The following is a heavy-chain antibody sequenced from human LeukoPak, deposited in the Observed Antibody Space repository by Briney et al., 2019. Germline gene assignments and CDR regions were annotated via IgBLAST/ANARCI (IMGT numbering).Heavy chain of an antibody. CDR1: GFTFSSYD. CDR3: ARMVYYYGMDV. D-gene: IGHD2-8*01. Sequence: GGSLRLSCAASGFTFSSYDMHWVRQATGKGLEWVSAIGTAGDTYYPGSVKGRFTISRENAKNSLYLQMNSLRAGDTAVYYCARMVYYYGMDVWGQGTMVTVSS. J-gene: IGHJ6*02. V-gene: IGHV3-13*01. CDR2: IGTAGDT.